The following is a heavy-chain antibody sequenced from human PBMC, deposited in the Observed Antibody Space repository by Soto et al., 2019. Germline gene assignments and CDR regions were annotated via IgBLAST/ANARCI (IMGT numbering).Heavy chain of an antibody. CDR3: ARDFSGAGLDY. D-gene: IGHD6-25*01. V-gene: IGHV3-30-3*01. Sequence: GGSLRLSCAASGFTFSSYAMHWVRQAPGKGLEWVAVISYDGSNKYYTDSVKGRFTISRDNSKNTLYLQMNSLRAEDTAVYYCARDFSGAGLDYWGQGTLVTVSS. CDR2: ISYDGSNK. J-gene: IGHJ4*02. CDR1: GFTFSSYA.